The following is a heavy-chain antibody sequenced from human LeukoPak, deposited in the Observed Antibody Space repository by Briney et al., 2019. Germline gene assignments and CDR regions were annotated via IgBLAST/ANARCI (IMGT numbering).Heavy chain of an antibody. CDR2: ISAYNGKT. CDR1: GYTFTSYG. Sequence: ASVKVSCKASGYTFTSYGISWVRQAPGQGLEWMGWISAYNGKTNYAQKLQGRVTMTTDTSTSTAYMELRSLRSDDTAVYYCARELYGSGSWAPNYFDYWGQGTLVTVSS. CDR3: ARELYGSGSWAPNYFDY. V-gene: IGHV1-18*01. D-gene: IGHD3-10*01. J-gene: IGHJ4*02.